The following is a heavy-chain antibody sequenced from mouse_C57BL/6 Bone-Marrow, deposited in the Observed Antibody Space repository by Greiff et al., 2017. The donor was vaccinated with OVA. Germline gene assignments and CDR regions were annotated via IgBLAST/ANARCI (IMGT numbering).Heavy chain of an antibody. CDR2: INYDGSST. V-gene: IGHV5-16*01. Sequence: EVQAVESEGGSVQPGSFMKLSCTASGFTFSDYYMAWVRQVPEKGLEWVANINYDGSSTYYLDSLKSRFIISRDNAQNILYLQMSSLKSEDTATYYCARDSSYDGYFAYWGQGTLVTVSA. CDR3: ARDSSYDGYFAY. D-gene: IGHD2-3*01. J-gene: IGHJ3*01. CDR1: GFTFSDYY.